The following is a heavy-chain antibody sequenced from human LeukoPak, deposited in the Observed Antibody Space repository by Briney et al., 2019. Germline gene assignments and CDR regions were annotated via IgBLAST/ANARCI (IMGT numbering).Heavy chain of an antibody. CDR2: ISSSSSTI. Sequence: GGSLRLSCAASGFTFSSYSMNWVRQAPGKGLEWISYISSSSSTIYYAASVKGRFTISRDNAKNSLYLQMSSLRAEDTAVYYCARDTLSDYWGQGTLVTVSS. V-gene: IGHV3-48*04. CDR3: ARDTLSDY. J-gene: IGHJ4*02. CDR1: GFTFSSYS.